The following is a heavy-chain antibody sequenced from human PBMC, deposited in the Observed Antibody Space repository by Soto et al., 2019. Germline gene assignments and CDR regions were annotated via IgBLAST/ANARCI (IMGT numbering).Heavy chain of an antibody. CDR3: ARGRATVTMTWVFFY. CDR1: GYTFTGYY. J-gene: IGHJ4*02. D-gene: IGHD4-17*01. Sequence: GASVKVSCKASGYTFTGYYMHWVRQAPGQGLEWMGWINPNSGGTNYAQKFQGWVTMTRDTSISTAYMELSRLRSDDTAVYYCARGRATVTMTWVFFYWGQGTLVTVSS. V-gene: IGHV1-2*04. CDR2: INPNSGGT.